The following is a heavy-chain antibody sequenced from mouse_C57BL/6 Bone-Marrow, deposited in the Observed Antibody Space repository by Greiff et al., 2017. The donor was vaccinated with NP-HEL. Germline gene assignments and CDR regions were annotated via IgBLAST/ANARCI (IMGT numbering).Heavy chain of an antibody. J-gene: IGHJ3*01. CDR2: ISNLAYSI. V-gene: IGHV5-15*01. Sequence: EVQLVESGGGLVQPGGSLKLSCAASGFTFSDYGMAWVRQAPRKGPEWVAFISNLAYSIYYADTVTGRFTISRENAKNTRYLEMSSLRSEDTAMYYCAMHHESYYYGSSYPFAYWGQGTLVTVSA. CDR3: AMHHESYYYGSSYPFAY. D-gene: IGHD1-1*01. CDR1: GFTFSDYG.